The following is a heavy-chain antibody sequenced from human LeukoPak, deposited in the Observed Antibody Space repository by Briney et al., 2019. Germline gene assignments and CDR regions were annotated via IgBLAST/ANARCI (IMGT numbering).Heavy chain of an antibody. Sequence: GGSLRLSCAASGFTFSSYAMSWVRQAPGKGLEWVSAISGSGGNTYYADSVKGRFTISRDNSKNTLYLQMNSLRAEDTAVYYCAKGSPYDYVWGSYRLDYWGQGTLVTVSS. CDR1: GFTFSSYA. CDR3: AKGSPYDYVWGSYRLDY. V-gene: IGHV3-23*01. J-gene: IGHJ4*02. D-gene: IGHD3-16*02. CDR2: ISGSGGNT.